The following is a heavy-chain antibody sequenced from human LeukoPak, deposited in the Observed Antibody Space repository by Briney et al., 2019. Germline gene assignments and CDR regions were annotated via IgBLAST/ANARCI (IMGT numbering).Heavy chain of an antibody. CDR1: GFTFSSYI. D-gene: IGHD6-19*01. J-gene: IGHJ4*02. Sequence: KPGGSLRLSCAASGFTFSSYIMNWVRQAPGKGLEWVSSISSSSSYIYYADSVKGRFTISRDNAKNSLYLQMNSLRAEDTAVYYCARGSSGCPDYWGQGTLVTVSS. CDR2: ISSSSSYI. V-gene: IGHV3-21*01. CDR3: ARGSSGCPDY.